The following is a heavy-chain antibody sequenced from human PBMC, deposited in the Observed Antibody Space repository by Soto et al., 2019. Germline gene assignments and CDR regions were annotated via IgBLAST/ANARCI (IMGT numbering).Heavy chain of an antibody. V-gene: IGHV4-31*03. CDR1: GGSISSGGYY. CDR2: IYYSGST. Sequence: SETLSLTCTVSGGSISSGGYYWSWIRQHPGKGLEWIGYIYYSGSTYYNPSPKSRVTISVDTSKNQFSLKLSSVTAADTAVYYCASSNDYGDYYFDYWGQGTLVTVSS. CDR3: ASSNDYGDYYFDY. J-gene: IGHJ4*02. D-gene: IGHD4-17*01.